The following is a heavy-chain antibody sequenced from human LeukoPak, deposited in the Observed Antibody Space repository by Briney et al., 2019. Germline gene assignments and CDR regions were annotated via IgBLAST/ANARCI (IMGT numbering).Heavy chain of an antibody. CDR2: ISDDGSNE. D-gene: IGHD6-19*01. V-gene: IGHV3-30*18. Sequence: GGSLRLSCAVSGFTFSSYSMNWVRQAPGKGPEWVAVISDDGSNEYYADSVKGRFIISRDNSKNTLYLQMNSLRAEDTAVYYCAKERSSGWYYFQYWGQGTRVTVSS. CDR1: GFTFSSYS. CDR3: AKERSSGWYYFQY. J-gene: IGHJ4*02.